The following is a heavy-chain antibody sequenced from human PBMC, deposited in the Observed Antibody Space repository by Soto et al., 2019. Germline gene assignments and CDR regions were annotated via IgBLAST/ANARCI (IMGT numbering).Heavy chain of an antibody. Sequence: QVQLQESGPGLVKPSETLSLTCTVSGGSLTKYYWSWIRQPAGKGLEWIGRISTSGNVVPKASLRRRLTMSVDTSKNQFSLRLPSVTAADTAVYYCARDNNDFWSLYPLAFDYWGQGALVTVSS. CDR2: ISTSGNV. V-gene: IGHV4-4*07. D-gene: IGHD3-3*01. J-gene: IGHJ4*02. CDR1: GGSLTKYY. CDR3: ARDNNDFWSLYPLAFDY.